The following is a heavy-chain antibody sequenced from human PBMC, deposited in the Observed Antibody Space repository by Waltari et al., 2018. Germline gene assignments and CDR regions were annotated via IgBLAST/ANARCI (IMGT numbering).Heavy chain of an antibody. Sequence: EVQLVESGGGLVKPGGSLRLSCAASGFTFSNFNINWVRQAPGKGLEWVSSISSSSGYIYYADSLKGRFIISRDNARNSLYLQMNSLRAEDTAVYYCARENIILDAFDIWGQGTMVTVSS. CDR2: ISSSSGYI. V-gene: IGHV3-21*01. CDR3: ARENIILDAFDI. CDR1: GFTFSNFN. J-gene: IGHJ3*02. D-gene: IGHD3-10*01.